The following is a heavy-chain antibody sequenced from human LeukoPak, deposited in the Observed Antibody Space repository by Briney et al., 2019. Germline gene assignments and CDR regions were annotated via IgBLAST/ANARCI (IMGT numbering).Heavy chain of an antibody. CDR2: IYYSGST. V-gene: IGHV4-61*08. CDR1: GGSVSSGGYY. CDR3: ARVRGYSYGYSNYFDY. D-gene: IGHD5-18*01. J-gene: IGHJ4*02. Sequence: PSETLSLACTVSGGSVSSGGYYWSWIRQPPGTGLEWIGYIYYSGSTNYNPSLKSRVTISVDTSKNQFSLKLSSVTAADTAVYYCARVRGYSYGYSNYFDYWGQGTLVTVSS.